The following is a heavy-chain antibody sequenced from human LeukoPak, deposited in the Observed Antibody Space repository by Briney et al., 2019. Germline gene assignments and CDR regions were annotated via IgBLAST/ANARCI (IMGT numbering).Heavy chain of an antibody. Sequence: QSGASLRLSCAASGFTFSSYAMSWVRQAPGKGVEWVSAISGSGGSTYYADSVKGRFTISRDNSKNTLYLQMNSLRAEDTAVYYCAKIEIPGTPNYYGMDVWGQGTTVTVSS. J-gene: IGHJ6*02. V-gene: IGHV3-23*01. CDR3: AKIEIPGTPNYYGMDV. CDR1: GFTFSSYA. CDR2: ISGSGGST. D-gene: IGHD1-14*01.